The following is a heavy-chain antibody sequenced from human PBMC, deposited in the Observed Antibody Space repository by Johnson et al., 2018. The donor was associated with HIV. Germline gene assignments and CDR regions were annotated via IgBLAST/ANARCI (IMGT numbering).Heavy chain of an antibody. Sequence: VQLVESGGGVVLPGGSLRLSCAASGFTFDDYGMSWVRQAPGKGLEWVSGINWNGGSTGYADSVEGRFTISRDNAKNTLYLQMNSLRTEDTAVYYCARVTRDCGGDCCVYAFDMWGQGTMVTVSS. CDR3: ARVTRDCGGDCCVYAFDM. D-gene: IGHD2-21*01. V-gene: IGHV3-20*04. J-gene: IGHJ3*02. CDR1: GFTFDDYG. CDR2: INWNGGST.